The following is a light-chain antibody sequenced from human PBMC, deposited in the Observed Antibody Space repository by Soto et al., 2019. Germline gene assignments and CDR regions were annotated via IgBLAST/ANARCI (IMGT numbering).Light chain of an antibody. CDR3: LQFKSYPLT. CDR2: SAS. V-gene: IGKV1-17*01. CDR1: QGITND. J-gene: IGKJ4*01. Sequence: DIQMTQSPSSLSAYVGDRVTITCRASQGITNDLGWYQQKPGKAPKLLIYSASTLQSGVPSRFSGSESGTEFTLTISSLQPEDFATYYCLQFKSYPLTVGGGTKVDIK.